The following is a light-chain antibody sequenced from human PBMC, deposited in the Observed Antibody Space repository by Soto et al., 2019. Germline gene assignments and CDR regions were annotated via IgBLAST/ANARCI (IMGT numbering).Light chain of an antibody. CDR1: QSISSW. CDR3: QQYNYFWA. J-gene: IGKJ1*01. V-gene: IGKV1-5*01. Sequence: IQKTQSPSTLSLPAGERATISCRASQSISSWLAWYQQKPGKAPKLLIYDASNLESGVPSRFSGGGSGTEFSLTISSLQPDDFATYYCQQYNYFWAFGQGTEVDI. CDR2: DAS.